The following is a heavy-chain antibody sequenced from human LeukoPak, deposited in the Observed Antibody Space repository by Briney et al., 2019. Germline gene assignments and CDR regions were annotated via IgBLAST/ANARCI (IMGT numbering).Heavy chain of an antibody. Sequence: GGSLRLSCAASGFTFSSYAMSWVRQAPGKGLEWVSAISGSGGSTYYADSVKGRFTISRDNSKNTLYLQMNSLRAEDTAVYYCAKVPGPTYYDFWSGYIDYWGQGTLVTVSS. CDR2: ISGSGGST. V-gene: IGHV3-23*01. CDR3: AKVPGPTYYDFWSGYIDY. J-gene: IGHJ4*02. D-gene: IGHD3-3*01. CDR1: GFTFSSYA.